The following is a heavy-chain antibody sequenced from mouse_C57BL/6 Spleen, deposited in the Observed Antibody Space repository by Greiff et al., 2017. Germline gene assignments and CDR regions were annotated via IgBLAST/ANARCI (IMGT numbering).Heavy chain of an antibody. CDR3: ARGAGPHWYFDV. V-gene: IGHV1-55*01. CDR1: GYTFTSYW. D-gene: IGHD3-3*01. J-gene: IGHJ1*03. CDR2: IYPGSGST. Sequence: VQLKQPGAELVKPGASVKMSCKASGYTFTSYWITWVKQRPGQGLEWIGDIYPGSGSTNYNEKFKSKATLTVDTSSSTAYMQLSSLTSEDSAVYYCARGAGPHWYFDVWGTGTTVTVSS.